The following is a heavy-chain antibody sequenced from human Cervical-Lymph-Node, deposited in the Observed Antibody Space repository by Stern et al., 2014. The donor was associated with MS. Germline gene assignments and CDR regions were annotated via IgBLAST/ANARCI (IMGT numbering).Heavy chain of an antibody. CDR1: GGTFSSYA. CDR2: IIPMVGTP. D-gene: IGHD3-22*01. J-gene: IGHJ3*02. Sequence: VQLVQSGAEVKKPGSSVKVSCKASGGTFSSYALSWVRQAPGQGLQWMGGIIPMVGTPCSAESFQGRVSISADEFTTTAYREWSSRRSEDTAVYFCARGRPKSVLVVAGLFYDPFDMWGQATMVTVSS. V-gene: IGHV1-69*01. CDR3: ARGRPKSVLVVAGLFYDPFDM.